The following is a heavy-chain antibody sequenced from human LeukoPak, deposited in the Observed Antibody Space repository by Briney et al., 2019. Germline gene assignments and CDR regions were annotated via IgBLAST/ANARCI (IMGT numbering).Heavy chain of an antibody. J-gene: IGHJ4*02. CDR2: INHSGST. Sequence: MASETLSLTCAVYGRSFSGYYWSWIRQPPGKGLEWIGEINHSGSTNYNPSLKSRVTISVDTSKNQFSLKLSSVTAADTAVYYRARRLSYYGSVRFDYWGQGTLVTVSS. D-gene: IGHD3-10*01. CDR3: ARRLSYYGSVRFDY. CDR1: GRSFSGYY. V-gene: IGHV4-34*01.